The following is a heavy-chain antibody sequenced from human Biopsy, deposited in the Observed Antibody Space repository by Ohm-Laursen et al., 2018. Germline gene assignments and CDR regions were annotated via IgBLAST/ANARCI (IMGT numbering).Heavy chain of an antibody. D-gene: IGHD2-15*01. J-gene: IGHJ4*02. Sequence: SLRLSCSAAGFTFSNFNMNWVRQAPGKGLEWVSSISGSSTYIYYADSVKGRFTISRDNAKNSLSLQMNSLRADDTAVYYCARAYPPPGRRLVVVAGDFDCWGQGTLVTVSS. CDR3: ARAYPPPGRRLVVVAGDFDC. V-gene: IGHV3-21*01. CDR2: ISGSSTYI. CDR1: GFTFSNFN.